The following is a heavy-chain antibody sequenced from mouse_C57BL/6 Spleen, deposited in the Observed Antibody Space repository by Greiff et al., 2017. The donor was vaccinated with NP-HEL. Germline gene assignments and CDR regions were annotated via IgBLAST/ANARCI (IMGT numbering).Heavy chain of an antibody. V-gene: IGHV1-69*01. Sequence: QVQLQQPGAELVMPGASVKLSCKASGYTFTSYWMHWVKQRPGQGLEWIGEIDPSASYTNYNQKFKGKSTLTVDKSSSTAYMQLSSLTSEDSAVYYCARRDYYSVFDYWGQGTTLTVSS. D-gene: IGHD1-1*01. CDR3: ARRDYYSVFDY. CDR2: IDPSASYT. CDR1: GYTFTSYW. J-gene: IGHJ2*01.